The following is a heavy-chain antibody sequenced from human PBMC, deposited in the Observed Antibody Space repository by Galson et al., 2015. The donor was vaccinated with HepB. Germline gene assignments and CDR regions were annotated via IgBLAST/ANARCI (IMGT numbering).Heavy chain of an antibody. CDR3: ARVIVVVPAVTFDI. CDR1: GGSISSGGYY. D-gene: IGHD2-2*01. CDR2: IYYSGST. J-gene: IGHJ3*02. Sequence: TLSLTCTVSGGSISSGGYYWSWIRQHPGKGLEWIGYIYYSGSTYYNPSLKSRVTISVDTSKNQFSLKLSSVTAADTAVYYCARVIVVVPAVTFDIWGQGTMVTVSS. V-gene: IGHV4-31*03.